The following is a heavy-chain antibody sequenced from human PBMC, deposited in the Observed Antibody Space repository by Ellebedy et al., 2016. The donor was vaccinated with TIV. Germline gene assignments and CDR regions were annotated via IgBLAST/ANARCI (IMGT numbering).Heavy chain of an antibody. D-gene: IGHD3-10*01. CDR2: ISPYTGDT. V-gene: IGHV1-18*01. J-gene: IGHJ4*02. Sequence: ASVKVSCKTSGYNFRSYGISWVRQAPGQGLEWVGWISPYTGDTDYAQRVQGRMSMSIDISSSTAYMELSSLRSEDTAVYYCARDDQLASGSYYNAPLGYWGQGTLVTVSS. CDR1: GYNFRSYG. CDR3: ARDDQLASGSYYNAPLGY.